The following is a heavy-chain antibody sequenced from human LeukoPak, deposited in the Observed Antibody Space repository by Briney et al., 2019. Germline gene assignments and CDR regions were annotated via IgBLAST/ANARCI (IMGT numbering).Heavy chain of an antibody. CDR2: IYYSGST. V-gene: IGHV4-30-4*08. D-gene: IGHD6-13*01. Sequence: SETLSLTCTVSGGSISSGDYYWSWIRQPPGKGLEWIGYIYYSGSTYYNPSLKSRVTISVDTSKNQFSLKLSSVTAADTAVYYCAILAAAVGSDAFDIWGQGTMVTVSS. CDR3: AILAAAVGSDAFDI. CDR1: GGSISSGDYY. J-gene: IGHJ3*02.